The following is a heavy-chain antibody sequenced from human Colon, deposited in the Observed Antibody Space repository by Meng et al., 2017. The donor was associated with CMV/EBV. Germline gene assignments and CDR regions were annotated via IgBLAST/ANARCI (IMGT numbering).Heavy chain of an antibody. CDR1: GGSINDFY. D-gene: IGHD3-10*01. Sequence: SETLSLTCNVSGGSINDFYWSWIRQSPGKGLEWIGYTYYSGSTHYNPSLKSRVTISIDTSKKYFSLRLSSVTTADTAVYYCARDPFDRRNGMDVWGQGTSVTVSS. J-gene: IGHJ6*02. CDR3: ARDPFDRRNGMDV. V-gene: IGHV4-59*01. CDR2: TYYSGST.